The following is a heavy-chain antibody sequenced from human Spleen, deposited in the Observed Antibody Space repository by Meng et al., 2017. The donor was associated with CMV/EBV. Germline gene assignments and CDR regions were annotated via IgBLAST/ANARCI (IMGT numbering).Heavy chain of an antibody. CDR2: INHSGSS. V-gene: IGHV4-34*01. Sequence: AVSGGSVTGYYWSWIRQSPGKGLEWIGEINHSGSSNYNPSLKSRISISVDASKSQFTLNLTSVTAADMGIYYCARGRVTLVRGVVIYWGQGTLVTVSS. D-gene: IGHD3-10*01. CDR3: ARGRVTLVRGVVIY. CDR1: GGSVTGYY. J-gene: IGHJ4*02.